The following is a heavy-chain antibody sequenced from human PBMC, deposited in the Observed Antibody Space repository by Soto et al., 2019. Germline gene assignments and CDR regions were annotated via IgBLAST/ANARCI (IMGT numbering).Heavy chain of an antibody. V-gene: IGHV1-46*01. CDR3: ARGRSGNYLGFDY. CDR1: GYTFTTYF. Sequence: QVQLVQSGAEVKKPGASVKVSCKASGYTFTTYFMHWVRQAPGQGLEWMGIINPSGGSTTYAQKFQGRVTMTRDTSTSTVYMELSSPRSEDTAVHYCARGRSGNYLGFDYWGQGTLVTVSS. CDR2: INPSGGST. D-gene: IGHD1-26*01. J-gene: IGHJ4*02.